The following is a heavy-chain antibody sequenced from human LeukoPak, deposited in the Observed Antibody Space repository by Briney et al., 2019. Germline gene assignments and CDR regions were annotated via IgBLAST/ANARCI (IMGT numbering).Heavy chain of an antibody. D-gene: IGHD6-13*01. Sequence: GASVKVSCKASGYTFTSYDVNWVRQATGQGLEWMGWMNPNSGNTRYAQKFQGRVTMAGNTSINTAYMELSSLTSEDTAVYYCARAGIAATGLDYWGQGILVTVSS. J-gene: IGHJ4*02. V-gene: IGHV1-8*01. CDR1: GYTFTSYD. CDR3: ARAGIAATGLDY. CDR2: MNPNSGNT.